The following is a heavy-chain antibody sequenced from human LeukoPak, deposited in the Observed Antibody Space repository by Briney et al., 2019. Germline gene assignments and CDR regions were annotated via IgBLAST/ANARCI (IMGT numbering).Heavy chain of an antibody. V-gene: IGHV3-7*01. D-gene: IGHD2-2*03. J-gene: IGHJ4*02. Sequence: GVLILSCSASGFTLSSYGMSWVRQAPGKGLEGVANRKQDGSEKYYVDSVKGRFTISRANSKNTLYLHMNSLRAEDTAVYYCAKDGYCSSTSCLFYFDYWGQGTLVTVSS. CDR1: GFTLSSYG. CDR3: AKDGYCSSTSCLFYFDY. CDR2: RKQDGSEK.